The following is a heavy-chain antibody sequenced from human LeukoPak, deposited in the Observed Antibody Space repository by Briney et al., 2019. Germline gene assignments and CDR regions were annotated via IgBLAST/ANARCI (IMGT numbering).Heavy chain of an antibody. J-gene: IGHJ4*02. CDR2: ISYDGSNK. CDR1: GFTFSSYA. CDR3: ARSRITMVRGVISD. Sequence: GGSLRLSCAASGFTFSSYAMHWVRQAPGKGLEWGAVISYDGSNKYYADSVKGRFAISRDNSKNTLYLQMNSLRAEDTAVYYCARSRITMVRGVISDWGQGTLVTVSS. V-gene: IGHV3-30*09. D-gene: IGHD3-10*01.